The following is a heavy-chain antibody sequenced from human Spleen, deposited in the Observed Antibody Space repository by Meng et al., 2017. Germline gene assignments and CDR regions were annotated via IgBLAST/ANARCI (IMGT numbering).Heavy chain of an antibody. V-gene: IGHV3-73*01. CDR3: SRHEDHYDRSARPWDPRFYYYYYGMDV. J-gene: IGHJ6*02. CDR1: GVSCRDSE. D-gene: IGHD3-22*01. CDR2: IGGRPKSYAA. Sequence: GGSLRLSCAVSGVSCRDSEIHWVRQASGKGLEWVGRIGGRPKSYAAAYAAPVRGRFTISRDNAKNSLYLQMNSLRAEDTAVYYCSRHEDHYDRSARPWDPRFYYYYYGMDVWGQGAPVTVSS.